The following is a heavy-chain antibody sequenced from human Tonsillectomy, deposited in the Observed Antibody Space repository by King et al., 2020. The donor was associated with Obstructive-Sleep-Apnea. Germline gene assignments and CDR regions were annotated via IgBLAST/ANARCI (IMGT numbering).Heavy chain of an antibody. CDR3: ARGQLERYPLAPPGWFDP. J-gene: IGHJ5*02. Sequence: VQLQQWGAGLLKPSETLSLTCAVYGGSFSGYYWSWIRQPPGKGLEWIGEINHSGSTNYNPSLKSRVTISVDTSQNQFSLKLSSVTAADTAVYYCARGQLERYPLAPPGWFDPWGQGTLVTVAS. CDR2: INHSGST. CDR1: GGSFSGYY. D-gene: IGHD1-1*01. V-gene: IGHV4-34*01.